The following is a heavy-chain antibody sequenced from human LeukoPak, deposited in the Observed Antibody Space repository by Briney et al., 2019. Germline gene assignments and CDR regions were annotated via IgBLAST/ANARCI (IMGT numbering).Heavy chain of an antibody. CDR3: GRQGYTASYYFLDF. Sequence: SETLSLTCDVSGDFFRNYWWGWVRQPAGNGLQWIGRIYATGSTQFNPSLKSRLTLSMDTSTNQLSLKLTSVTAADTAVYFCGRQGYTASYYFLDFWSQGTLVTVSS. CDR2: IYATGST. CDR1: GDFFRNYW. J-gene: IGHJ4*02. D-gene: IGHD1-26*01. V-gene: IGHV4-4*07.